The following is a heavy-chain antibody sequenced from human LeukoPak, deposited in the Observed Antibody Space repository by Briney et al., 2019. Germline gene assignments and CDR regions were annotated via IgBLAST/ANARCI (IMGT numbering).Heavy chain of an antibody. Sequence: QPGGSLRLSCAVSGLTLSSFAMSWVRQAPGKGLEWVSAITGSAGATWYADAVKGRFTISRDNSKNTMYLQMNSLGAEDTALYYCAKMKGATEYYYYAMDVWGKGTMVSVSS. CDR1: GLTLSSFA. CDR3: AKMKGATEYYYYAMDV. J-gene: IGHJ6*04. V-gene: IGHV3-23*01. D-gene: IGHD5-24*01. CDR2: ITGSAGAT.